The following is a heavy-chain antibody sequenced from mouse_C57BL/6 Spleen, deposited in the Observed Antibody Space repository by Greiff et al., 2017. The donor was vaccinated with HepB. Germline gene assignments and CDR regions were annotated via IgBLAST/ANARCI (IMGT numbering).Heavy chain of an antibody. Sequence: QVQLKQSGAELARPGASVKMSCKASGYTFTSYTMHWVKQRPGQGLEWIGYINPSSGYTKYNQKFKDKATLTADKSSSTAYMPLSSLTSEDSAVYYCARGAIYDGYGGYFDVWGTGTTVTVSS. D-gene: IGHD2-3*01. V-gene: IGHV1-4*01. CDR1: GYTFTSYT. J-gene: IGHJ1*03. CDR2: INPSSGYT. CDR3: ARGAIYDGYGGYFDV.